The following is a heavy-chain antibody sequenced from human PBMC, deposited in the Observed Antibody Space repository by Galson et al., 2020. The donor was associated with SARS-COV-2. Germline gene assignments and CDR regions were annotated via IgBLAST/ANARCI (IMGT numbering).Heavy chain of an antibody. D-gene: IGHD4-17*01. Sequence: SETLSLTCDVSGTSISRGSYSWNWIRQPPGKGLSWIGYISHSGGTYYNPSLKSQVTISGDRSKNQFSLRLSSVTAADTAVYYCARLHYGEYAPEAFDIWGPGTRVTVAS. V-gene: IGHV4-30-2*01. J-gene: IGHJ3*02. CDR2: ISHSGGT. CDR1: GTSISRGSYS. CDR3: ARLHYGEYAPEAFDI.